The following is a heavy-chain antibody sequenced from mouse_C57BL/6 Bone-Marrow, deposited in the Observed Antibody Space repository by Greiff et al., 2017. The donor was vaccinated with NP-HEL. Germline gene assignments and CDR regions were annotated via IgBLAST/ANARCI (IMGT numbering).Heavy chain of an antibody. CDR2: SNPNNGGT. J-gene: IGHJ3*01. V-gene: IGHV1-22*01. CDR3: ADDYPFAY. D-gene: IGHD2-4*01. CDR1: GYTFTDYN. Sequence: VQLKESGPELVKPGASVKMSCKASGYTFTDYNMHWVKQSHGKSLEWVGYSNPNNGGTSYNQKFKGKATLTVNKSSSTAYMELRSLTSEGSAVYYCADDYPFAYWGQGTLVTVSA.